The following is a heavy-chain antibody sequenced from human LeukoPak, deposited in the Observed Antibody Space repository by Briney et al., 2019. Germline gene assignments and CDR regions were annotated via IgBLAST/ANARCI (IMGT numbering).Heavy chain of an antibody. CDR1: GYTFTSYG. J-gene: IGHJ6*04. V-gene: IGHV1-18*04. CDR2: ISAYNGNT. CDR3: AREAQVPYYYYGMDV. Sequence: GASVTVSFKASGYTFTSYGISWVRQAPGQGLEWMGWISAYNGNTNYAQKLQGRVTITTDTSTSTAYMELRSLRSDDTAVYYCAREAQVPYYYYGMDVWGKGTTVTVSS.